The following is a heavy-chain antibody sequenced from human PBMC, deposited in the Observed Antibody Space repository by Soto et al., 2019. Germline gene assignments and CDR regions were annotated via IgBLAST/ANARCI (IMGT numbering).Heavy chain of an antibody. Sequence: VRQATGKGLEWVSAIGTAGDTYYPGSVKGRFTISRENAKNSLYLQMNSLRAGDTAVYYCARGGGSSGHFADAFDISGQVT. D-gene: IGHD6-19*01. J-gene: IGHJ3*02. CDR3: ARGGGSSGHFADAFDI. V-gene: IGHV3-13*04. CDR2: IGTAGDT.